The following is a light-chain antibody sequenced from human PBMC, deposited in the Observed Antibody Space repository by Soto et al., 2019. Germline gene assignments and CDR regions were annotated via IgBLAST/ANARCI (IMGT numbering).Light chain of an antibody. J-gene: IGKJ1*01. CDR2: DAS. CDR1: QGVTTN. Sequence: EIVMTQSPGTLSVSPGERATLSCRAGQGVTTNFAWYQQKSGQSPRLLIYDASNRATGIPDRFSGSGSGTDFTLTISRLEPEDFAVYYCQQYGSSRTFGQGTKVDIK. V-gene: IGKV3-20*01. CDR3: QQYGSSRT.